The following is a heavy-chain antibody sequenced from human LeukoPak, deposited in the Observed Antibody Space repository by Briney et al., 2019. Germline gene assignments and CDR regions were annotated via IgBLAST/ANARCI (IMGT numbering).Heavy chain of an antibody. J-gene: IGHJ4*02. Sequence: GESLKISCKGSGYSFTSYSIGWVRQMPGKGLEWMGIIYPGDSEIIYSPSFQGQVTISADKSITTAYLQWSSLKASDSAMYYCARRRSPDYWGQGTLVTVSS. V-gene: IGHV5-51*01. CDR1: GYSFTSYS. CDR3: ARRRSPDY. CDR2: IYPGDSEI.